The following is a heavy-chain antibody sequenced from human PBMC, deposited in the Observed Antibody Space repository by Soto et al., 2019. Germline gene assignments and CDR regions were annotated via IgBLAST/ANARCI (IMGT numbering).Heavy chain of an antibody. CDR2: IYHSGST. Sequence: PSETLSLTCAVSGGSISSGGYSWSWIRQPPGKGLEWIAYIYHSGSTYYNPSLKSRVTISVDRSKNQFSLKLSSMTAADTAVYYCARDKITGLFDYWGQGTLVTVSS. V-gene: IGHV4-30-2*01. CDR3: ARDKITGLFDY. D-gene: IGHD2-8*02. J-gene: IGHJ4*02. CDR1: GGSISSGGYS.